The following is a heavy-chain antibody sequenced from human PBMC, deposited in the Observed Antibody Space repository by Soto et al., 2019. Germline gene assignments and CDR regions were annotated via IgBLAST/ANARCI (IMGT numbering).Heavy chain of an antibody. CDR1: GYSFTTYY. CDR2: ISTYNGNT. V-gene: IGHV1-18*04. J-gene: IGHJ5*02. Sequence: ASVKVSCKASGYSFTTYYIHWVRQAPGQGLEWMGWISTYNGNTNYAQKLQGRVTMTTDTSTRTAYMELRSLRSDDTAVYYCARESYSSGYHWGLGTLVTV. CDR3: ARESYSSGYH. D-gene: IGHD6-19*01.